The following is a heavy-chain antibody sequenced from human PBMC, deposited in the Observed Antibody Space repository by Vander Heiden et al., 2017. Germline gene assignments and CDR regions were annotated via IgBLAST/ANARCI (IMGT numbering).Heavy chain of an antibody. Sequence: VQLQESGPGLVTYPAPLSPTCTVSAGFVTSHHWSWMRQPPGKGLEWIGYIFYSGSTNYNPSLKSRVTISVDTSKNQFSLRLSSVTAADTAVYYCARLRDGYNSFDYWGQGTLVTVSS. CDR1: AGFVTSHH. V-gene: IGHV4-59*08. CDR3: ARLRDGYNSFDY. D-gene: IGHD5-12*01. CDR2: IFYSGST. J-gene: IGHJ4*02.